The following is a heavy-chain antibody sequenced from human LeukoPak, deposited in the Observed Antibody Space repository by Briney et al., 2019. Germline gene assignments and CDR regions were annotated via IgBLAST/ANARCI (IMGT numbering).Heavy chain of an antibody. CDR2: INPDGTST. CDR1: GFTFSDYW. D-gene: IGHD1-14*01. V-gene: IGHV3-74*01. CDR3: ARDMWGTCDY. Sequence: PGGSLRLSCAAPGFTFSDYWMHWVRQAPGKGPAWVSRINPDGTSTSYADSVKGRFTISRDNAKNTLYLQISSVRAEDTAVYYCARDMWGTCDYWGQGILVTVSS. J-gene: IGHJ4*02.